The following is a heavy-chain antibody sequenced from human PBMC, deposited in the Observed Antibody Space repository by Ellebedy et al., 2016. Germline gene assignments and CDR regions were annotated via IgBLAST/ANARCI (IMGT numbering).Heavy chain of an antibody. CDR2: IWYDGSNK. CDR1: GFTFSSYG. V-gene: IGHV3-33*01. Sequence: GESLKISXAASGFTFSSYGMHWVRQAPGKGLEWVAVIWYDGSNKYYADSVKGRFTISRDNSKNTLYLQMNSLRAEDTAVYYCARDPPYGSGSYRLYYYMDVWGKGTTVTVSS. CDR3: ARDPPYGSGSYRLYYYMDV. D-gene: IGHD3-10*01. J-gene: IGHJ6*03.